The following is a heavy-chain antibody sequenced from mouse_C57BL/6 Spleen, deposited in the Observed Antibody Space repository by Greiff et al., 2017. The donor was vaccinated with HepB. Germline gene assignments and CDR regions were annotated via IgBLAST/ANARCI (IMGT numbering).Heavy chain of an antibody. CDR3: AREGYYDYAYYAMDY. V-gene: IGHV3-6*01. CDR1: GYSITSGYY. Sequence: VQLKESGPGLVKPSQSLSLTCSVTGYSITSGYYWNWIRQFPGNKLEWMGYISYDGSNNYNPSLKNRISITRDTSKNQFFLKLNSVTTEDTATYYCAREGYYDYAYYAMDYWGQGTSVTVSS. J-gene: IGHJ4*01. D-gene: IGHD2-4*01. CDR2: ISYDGSN.